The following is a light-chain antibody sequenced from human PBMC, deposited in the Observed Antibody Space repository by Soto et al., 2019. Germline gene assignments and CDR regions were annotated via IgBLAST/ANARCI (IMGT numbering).Light chain of an antibody. CDR3: QQSHNNPRT. V-gene: IGKV1-39*01. CDR1: QSIGTY. CDR2: TAS. J-gene: IGKJ1*01. Sequence: DFQITQSPSSLSASIGDRVTITCRASQSIGTYLNWYQHKPGQAPKLLIYTASNLYSGVPSRFSGSGSGTDFTLTISSLQPEDFATYYCQQSHNNPRTFGQGTKVDIK.